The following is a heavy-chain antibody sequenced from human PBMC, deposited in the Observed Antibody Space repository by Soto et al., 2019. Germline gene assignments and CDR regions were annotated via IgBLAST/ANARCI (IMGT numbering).Heavy chain of an antibody. CDR3: ARYNDYYDSSGYPNWFDP. CDR2: IYYSGST. CDR1: GGSISSGGYY. Sequence: QVQLQESGPGLVKPSQTLSLTCTVSGGSISSGGYYWSWIRQHPGKCLEWIWYIYYSGSTYYNPSTKSRVTISVDTSKTQFSLKLSSVTAADTAVYYCARYNDYYDSSGYPNWFDPWGQGTLVTVSS. D-gene: IGHD3-22*01. V-gene: IGHV4-31*03. J-gene: IGHJ5*02.